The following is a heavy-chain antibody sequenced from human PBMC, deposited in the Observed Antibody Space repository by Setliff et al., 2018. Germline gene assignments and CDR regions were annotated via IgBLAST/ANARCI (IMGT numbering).Heavy chain of an antibody. Sequence: ASVKVSCKASGYTLTSHYMHWVRQAPGLGLEWMGTINPSSGRTSYAQKFQGRVTMTRDTSTSTVYMDMSSLRSEDTAVYYCARDVFPYHYEGAFDFWGQGTMVTVSS. J-gene: IGHJ3*01. CDR1: GYTLTSHY. CDR3: ARDVFPYHYEGAFDF. V-gene: IGHV1-46*01. D-gene: IGHD3-22*01. CDR2: INPSSGRT.